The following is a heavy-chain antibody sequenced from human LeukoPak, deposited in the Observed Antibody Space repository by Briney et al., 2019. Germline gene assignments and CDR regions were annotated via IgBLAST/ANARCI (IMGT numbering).Heavy chain of an antibody. V-gene: IGHV3-21*01. J-gene: IGHJ5*02. CDR2: ISSSSSYI. CDR1: GFTFSSYS. Sequence: PGGSLRLSCAASGFTFSSYSMNWVRQAPGKGLEWVSSISSSSSYIYYADSVKGRFTISRDNAKNSLYLQMNSLRAEDTAVYYCARDRYNWNDDINWFDPWGQGTLVTVSS. CDR3: ARDRYNWNDDINWFDP. D-gene: IGHD1-1*01.